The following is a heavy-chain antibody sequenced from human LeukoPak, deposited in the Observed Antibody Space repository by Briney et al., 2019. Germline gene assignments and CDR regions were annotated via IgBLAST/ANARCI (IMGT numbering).Heavy chain of an antibody. J-gene: IGHJ4*02. D-gene: IGHD3-9*01. CDR3: ATGGLRYFDFDY. CDR1: GFTFSNAW. CDR2: IKSKTDGGTT. Sequence: GGSLRLSCAVSGFTFSNAWMSWVRQAPGKGLEWVGRIKSKTDGGTTDYAAPVEGRFTISRDDSKNTLYPQMNSLKTEDTAVYYCATGGLRYFDFDYWGQGTLVTVSS. V-gene: IGHV3-15*01.